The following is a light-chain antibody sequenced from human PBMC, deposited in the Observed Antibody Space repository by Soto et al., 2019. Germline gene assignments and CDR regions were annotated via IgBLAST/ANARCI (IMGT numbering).Light chain of an antibody. CDR1: SSEVGSYSV. V-gene: IGLV2-23*01. J-gene: IGLJ2*01. CDR3: CSYAGSSTVV. CDR2: EAS. Sequence: QSALTQPASVSGSPGQSITISCTGTSSEVGSYSVVSWYQQHPGKAPKLMIYEASKRPSGVSNRFSGSKSGNTASLTIYGLQAEDEADYYCCSYAGSSTVVFGGGTKLTVL.